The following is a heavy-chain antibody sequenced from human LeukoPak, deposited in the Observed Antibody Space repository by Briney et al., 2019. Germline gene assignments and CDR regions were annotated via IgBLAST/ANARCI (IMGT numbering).Heavy chain of an antibody. CDR2: INFDGSST. V-gene: IGHV3-74*01. Sequence: SGGSLRLSCAASGFTFSSYWMHWVRQAPGKGLGWVSGINFDGSSTSYADSVKGRFTISRDNAKNSLYLQMNSLRAEDTAVYYCARYRRIVLVPVTSHYYYYGMDVWGQGTTVTVSS. D-gene: IGHD2-2*01. CDR1: GFTFSSYW. CDR3: ARYRRIVLVPVTSHYYYYGMDV. J-gene: IGHJ6*02.